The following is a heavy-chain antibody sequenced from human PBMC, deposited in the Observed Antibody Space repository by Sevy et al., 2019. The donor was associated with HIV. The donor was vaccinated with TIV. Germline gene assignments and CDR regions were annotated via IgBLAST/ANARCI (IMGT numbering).Heavy chain of an antibody. CDR3: AKDAYYYDSSGYSMSQWYYGMDV. CDR2: ISGIVGDP. V-gene: IGHV3-23*01. Sequence: QLGGSLRLSCAASGFTFSTYAMSWVRQAPGKGLEWAPVISGIVGDPYYADSVKGRFTISRDNSKNTLYLQMNSLRAEDTAVYYCAKDAYYYDSSGYSMSQWYYGMDVWGQGTTVTVSS. J-gene: IGHJ6*02. CDR1: GFTFSTYA. D-gene: IGHD3-22*01.